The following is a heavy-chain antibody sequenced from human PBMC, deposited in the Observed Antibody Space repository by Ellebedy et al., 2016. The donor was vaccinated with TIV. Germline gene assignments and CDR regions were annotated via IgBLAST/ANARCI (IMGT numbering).Heavy chain of an antibody. Sequence: AASVKVSCKASGYTFSSYYMNWVRQAPGQGLEWMGIINPSGGSTTYAQNLQGSVTMTRDTSTTTVYMELNSLISEDTAVYYCAIARSSGWLHTPDYWGQGTLVIVSS. J-gene: IGHJ4*02. CDR1: GYTFSSYY. CDR2: INPSGGST. V-gene: IGHV1-46*04. D-gene: IGHD6-19*01. CDR3: AIARSSGWLHTPDY.